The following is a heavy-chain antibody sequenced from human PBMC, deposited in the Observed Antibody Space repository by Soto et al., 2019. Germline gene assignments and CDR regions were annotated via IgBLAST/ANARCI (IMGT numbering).Heavy chain of an antibody. D-gene: IGHD2-2*02. CDR2: MNPNSGNT. J-gene: IGHJ3*02. Sequence: ASVKVSCKASGYTFTSYDINWVRQATGQGLEWMGWMNPNSGNTGYAQKFQGRVTMTRNTSISTAYMELSSLRSEDTAVYYCARGTRGGNRPAYCSSTRCYKGRYALDIWGQGTMVTVSS. V-gene: IGHV1-8*01. CDR3: ARGTRGGNRPAYCSSTRCYKGRYALDI. CDR1: GYTFTSYD.